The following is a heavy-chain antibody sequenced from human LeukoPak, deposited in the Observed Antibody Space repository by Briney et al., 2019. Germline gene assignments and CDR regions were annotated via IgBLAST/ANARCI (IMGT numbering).Heavy chain of an antibody. Sequence: SETLSLTCAVYGGSFSGYYWCWIREPPGEELEWGGEINHSGSTNYNPSLQSRVTISADTPKNQFSPQLSSETAADTPVYYCARDYYDSSGYTRYNWFDPWGQGTLVTVSS. CDR2: INHSGST. D-gene: IGHD3-22*01. CDR3: ARDYYDSSGYTRYNWFDP. CDR1: GGSFSGYY. J-gene: IGHJ5*02. V-gene: IGHV4-34*01.